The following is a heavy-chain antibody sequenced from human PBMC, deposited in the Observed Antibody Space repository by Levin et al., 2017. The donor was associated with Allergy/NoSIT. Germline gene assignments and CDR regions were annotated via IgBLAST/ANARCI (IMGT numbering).Heavy chain of an antibody. J-gene: IGHJ6*02. CDR1: GYTFSSHG. CDR2: ISTFNGNT. CDR3: ARDLVTDYYFYYGMDV. Sequence: ASVKVSCKASGYTFSSHGIRWVRQAPGQGLEWMGWISTFNGNTKYAQKWQGRVTMTTDTSTNTAYMELRSLRADDTAVYYCARDLVTDYYFYYGMDVWGQGTTVTVSS. V-gene: IGHV1-18*01. D-gene: IGHD2/OR15-2a*01.